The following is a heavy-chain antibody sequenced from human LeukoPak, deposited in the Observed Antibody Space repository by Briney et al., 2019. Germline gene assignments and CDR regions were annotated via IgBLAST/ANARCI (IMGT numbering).Heavy chain of an antibody. Sequence: SETLSLICTTSGAPISRFYWSWVRQPHGKGLEWIGNIYNGVPTFFNPSLKSRVTLSVDTSKTQFSLQLASVTAADTAVYYCVQTTGWPGFDYWGQGILVTVSS. CDR1: GAPISRFY. D-gene: IGHD6-19*01. CDR2: IYNGVPT. V-gene: IGHV4-4*09. J-gene: IGHJ4*02. CDR3: VQTTGWPGFDY.